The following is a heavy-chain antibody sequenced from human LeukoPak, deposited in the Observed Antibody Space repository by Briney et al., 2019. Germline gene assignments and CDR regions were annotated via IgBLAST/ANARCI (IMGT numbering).Heavy chain of an antibody. CDR2: ISPGTI. D-gene: IGHD1-26*01. Sequence: GGSLRLSCAASGFTFSRHPMNWVRQAPGKGLEWVSYISPGTIYYADSVKGRFTISRDNSKNTLYVQMNSLRDEDTALYYCAKDQRWESPHYLDSWGQGTLVTVSS. J-gene: IGHJ4*02. CDR1: GFTFSRHP. V-gene: IGHV3-48*02. CDR3: AKDQRWESPHYLDS.